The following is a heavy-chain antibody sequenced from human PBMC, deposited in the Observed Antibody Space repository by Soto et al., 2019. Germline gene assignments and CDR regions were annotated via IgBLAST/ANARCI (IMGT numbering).Heavy chain of an antibody. J-gene: IGHJ4*02. CDR2: IYYTGST. V-gene: IGHV4-59*01. Sequence: SETLSISCTVSVGSISPFYWSWIRQPPVKGLEWIGHIYYTGSTKYNPSLKSRVTLSLGTSRNQLSLKLSSVTAADTAVYYCTRVGGYYGDYPNFDYWGPGTLVTVSS. CDR3: TRVGGYYGDYPNFDY. CDR1: VGSISPFY. D-gene: IGHD4-17*01.